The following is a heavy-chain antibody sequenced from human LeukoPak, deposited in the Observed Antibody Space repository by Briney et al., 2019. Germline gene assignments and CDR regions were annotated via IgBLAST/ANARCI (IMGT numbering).Heavy chain of an antibody. V-gene: IGHV3-30*18. J-gene: IGHJ4*02. CDR1: GFTFSSYG. Sequence: PGGSLRLSCAASGFTFSSYGMHWVRQAPGKGLEWVAVIPYDGSNKYYADSVKGRFTISRDNSKNTLYLQMNSLRAEDTAVYYCAKPYYYDSSGYYEVDYWGQGTLVTVSS. D-gene: IGHD3-22*01. CDR2: IPYDGSNK. CDR3: AKPYYYDSSGYYEVDY.